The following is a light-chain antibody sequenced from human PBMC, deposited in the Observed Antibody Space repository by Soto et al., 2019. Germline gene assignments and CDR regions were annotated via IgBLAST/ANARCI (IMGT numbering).Light chain of an antibody. J-gene: IGKJ4*01. Sequence: DIQMTQSPSSLSASVGDRVTITCRASQNINNYLNWYQQKPGTAPKLLIYVASSLQSGVPSRFSGGGSGTDFTLTISSLQPEDFATYYCQQSYSTPPLTFGGGTKVEIK. CDR1: QNINNY. V-gene: IGKV1-39*01. CDR2: VAS. CDR3: QQSYSTPPLT.